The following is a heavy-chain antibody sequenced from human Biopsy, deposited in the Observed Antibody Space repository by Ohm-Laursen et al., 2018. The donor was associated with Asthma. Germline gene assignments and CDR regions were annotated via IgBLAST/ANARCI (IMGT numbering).Heavy chain of an antibody. Sequence: SLRLSCSAPGFAVSRDYMFWVRQAPGKGLEWVSVIYSGGTSHTADSVRGRFTISRDYSKNTLYLQMHSLRAEDTAVYYCAKDKGGPRIGVAGTFDHWGQGTLVTVSS. CDR3: AKDKGGPRIGVAGTFDH. CDR1: GFAVSRDY. D-gene: IGHD6-13*01. CDR2: IYSGGTS. V-gene: IGHV3-53*01. J-gene: IGHJ4*02.